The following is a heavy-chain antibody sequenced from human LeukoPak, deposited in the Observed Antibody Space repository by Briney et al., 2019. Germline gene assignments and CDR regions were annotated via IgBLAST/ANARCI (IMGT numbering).Heavy chain of an antibody. Sequence: GVSLRRSCAASGFTFSSYGMHRVRQAPGKGLEWVAVIWYDGSNKYYADSVKGRFTISRGNSKNTLYLQMNSLRAEDTAVYYCARSGHSSSGMGFDYWGQGTLVTVSS. CDR3: ARSGHSSSGMGFDY. CDR2: IWYDGSNK. D-gene: IGHD6-13*01. J-gene: IGHJ4*02. CDR1: GFTFSSYG. V-gene: IGHV3-33*01.